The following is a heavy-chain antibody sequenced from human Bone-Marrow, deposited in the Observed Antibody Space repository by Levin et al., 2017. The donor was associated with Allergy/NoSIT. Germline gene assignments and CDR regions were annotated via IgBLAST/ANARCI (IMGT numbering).Heavy chain of an antibody. Sequence: PSETLSLTCTVSGGSISSSSYYWGWIRQPPGKGLEWIGSIYYREKTHYNPSLQNRVTISLDTSKNQISLKLRSVTAADTAVYYCARPGRIIAVAGLDSFPMDVWGQGTTVTVS. CDR2: IYYREKT. CDR1: GGSISSSSYY. D-gene: IGHD6-19*01. J-gene: IGHJ6*02. CDR3: ARPGRIIAVAGLDSFPMDV. V-gene: IGHV4-39*01.